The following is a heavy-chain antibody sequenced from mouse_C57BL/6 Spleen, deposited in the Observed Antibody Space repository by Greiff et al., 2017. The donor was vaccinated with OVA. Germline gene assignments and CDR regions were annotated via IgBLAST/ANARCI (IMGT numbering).Heavy chain of an antibody. CDR2: IDPETGGT. V-gene: IGHV1-15*01. Sequence: QVQLKQSGAELVRPGASVTLSCKASGYTFTDYEMHWVKQTPVHGLEWIGAIDPETGGTAYNQKFKGKAILTADKSSSTAYMELRSLTSEDSAVYYCTRHLFAYWGQGTLVTVSA. CDR1: GYTFTDYE. J-gene: IGHJ3*01. CDR3: TRHLFAY.